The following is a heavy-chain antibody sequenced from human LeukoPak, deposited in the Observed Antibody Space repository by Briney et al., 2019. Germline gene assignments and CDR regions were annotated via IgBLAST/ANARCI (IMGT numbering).Heavy chain of an antibody. CDR2: IYDSGST. CDR1: IGFIIRYH. Sequence: SETQSLTCTVSIGFIIRYHRSWLRQPPGKRLEWIGYIYDSGSTNYNPSLKSRVTISIDTSKSQLSLKLSSVTAADTAVYYCARVRVTTYWYLDLWGRGNLVTVSS. D-gene: IGHD4-17*01. CDR3: ARVRVTTYWYLDL. V-gene: IGHV4-59*01. J-gene: IGHJ2*01.